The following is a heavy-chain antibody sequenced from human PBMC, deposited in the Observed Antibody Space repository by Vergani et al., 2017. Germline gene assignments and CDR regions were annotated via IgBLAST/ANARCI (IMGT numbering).Heavy chain of an antibody. V-gene: IGHV4-59*01. CDR3: ARFSRATTNPIAANYYYGMDV. D-gene: IGHD5-12*01. Sequence: QVQLQESGPGLVKPSETLSLTCTVPGGPISSYYWSWIRQPPGKGLDWIGYIYYSGSTNYNPPLKSRVTISVDTSKNQFSLKLSSVTAADTAVYYCARFSRATTNPIAANYYYGMDVWGQGTTVTVSS. J-gene: IGHJ6*02. CDR1: GGPISSYY. CDR2: IYYSGST.